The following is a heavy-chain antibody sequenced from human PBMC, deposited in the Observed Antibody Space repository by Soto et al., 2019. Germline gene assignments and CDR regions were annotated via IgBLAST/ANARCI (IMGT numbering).Heavy chain of an antibody. V-gene: IGHV3-23*01. CDR3: AKEVGRSQKTYPTLPFDX. J-gene: IGHJ5*02. CDR1: GFTFSSYA. Sequence: GGSLRLSCAASGFTFSSYAMSWVRQAPGKGLEWFSSISGSGGSTYYADSVKGRFTISRDNSKNTLYLQMNSLRAEDTAVYYCAKEVGRSQKTYPTLPFDXWGQGTLVTVSX. CDR2: ISGSGGST. D-gene: IGHD1-26*01.